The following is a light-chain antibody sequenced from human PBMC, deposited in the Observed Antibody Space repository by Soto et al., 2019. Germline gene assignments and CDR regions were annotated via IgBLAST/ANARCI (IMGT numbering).Light chain of an antibody. J-gene: IGKJ5*01. Sequence: DIQMTQSPSTLSASVGDRVTITCRASQSISRWLTWYQQKPGKAPKLLIYEASSLESGVPSRFSGSGSGTDFTLTISSLQPEDFATYYCQQSYSTPSITFGQGTRLEIK. V-gene: IGKV1-39*01. CDR1: QSISRW. CDR2: EAS. CDR3: QQSYSTPSIT.